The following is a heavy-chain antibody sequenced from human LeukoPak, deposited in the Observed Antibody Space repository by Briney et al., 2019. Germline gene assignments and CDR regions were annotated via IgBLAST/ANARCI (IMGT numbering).Heavy chain of an antibody. V-gene: IGHV3-21*01. J-gene: IGHJ2*01. D-gene: IGHD3-22*01. CDR2: ISRNGDYI. Sequence: PGGSLRLSCAASGFGFGSYGMNWVRQAPGKGLEWVSSISRNGDYIDYAASLKGRFIISRDNANKSLSLEMNSLRVEDTALYFCARDVGGDSTGFRYFDLWGRGTLVTVSS. CDR3: ARDVGGDSTGFRYFDL. CDR1: GFGFGSYG.